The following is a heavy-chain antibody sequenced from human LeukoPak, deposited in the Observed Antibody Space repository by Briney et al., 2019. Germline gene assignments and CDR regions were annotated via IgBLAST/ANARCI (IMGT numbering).Heavy chain of an antibody. CDR2: IFYGRST. J-gene: IGHJ3*01. V-gene: IGHV4-39*01. D-gene: IGHD4-17*01. CDR1: GGSISTSSYY. Sequence: SETLSLTCIVSGGSISTSSYYWGWIRQPPGKDLEWIGSIFYGRSTYYNPSLKSRLAITVDTSKNQFSLELSSVTAADTAVYYCVRHQDSGAHESAFNVWGQGTMVTVSS. CDR3: VRHQDSGAHESAFNV.